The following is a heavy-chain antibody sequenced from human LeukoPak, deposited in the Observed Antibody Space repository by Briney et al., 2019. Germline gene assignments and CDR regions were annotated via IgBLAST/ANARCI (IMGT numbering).Heavy chain of an antibody. D-gene: IGHD6-19*01. V-gene: IGHV3-33*01. Sequence: PGGSLRLSCAASGFTFSSYGMHWVRQAPGKGLEWVAVIWYDGSNKYYADSVKGRFTISRDNSKNTLYLQMNSLRAEDTAVYYCARVLYSSGWYDRFDPWGQGTLVTVSS. CDR1: GFTFSSYG. CDR3: ARVLYSSGWYDRFDP. J-gene: IGHJ5*02. CDR2: IWYDGSNK.